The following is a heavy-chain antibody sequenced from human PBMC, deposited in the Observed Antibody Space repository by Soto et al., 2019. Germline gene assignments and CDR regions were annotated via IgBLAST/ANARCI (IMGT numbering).Heavy chain of an antibody. J-gene: IGHJ4*02. CDR3: ARTGYSYGFPEPFDY. Sequence: QLQLQESGSGLVKPSQTLSLTCAVSGGSISSGGYSWSWIRQPPGKGLEWIGYIYHSGSTYYNPFLKSRVTMAVDKSKNQFSLKLSSVTAADTAVYYCARTGYSYGFPEPFDYWGQGTLVTVSS. D-gene: IGHD5-18*01. CDR1: GGSISSGGYS. V-gene: IGHV4-30-2*01. CDR2: IYHSGST.